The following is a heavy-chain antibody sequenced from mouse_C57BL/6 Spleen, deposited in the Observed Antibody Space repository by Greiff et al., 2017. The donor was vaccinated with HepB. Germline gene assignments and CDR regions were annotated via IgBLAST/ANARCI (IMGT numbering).Heavy chain of an antibody. CDR3: ARYDYDEGYYAMDY. CDR2: INPSTGGT. Sequence: VQLQQSGPELVKPGASVKISCKASGYSFTGYYMNWVKQSPEKSLEWIGEINPSTGGTTYNQKFKAKATLTVDKSSSTAYMQLKSLTSEDSAVYYCARYDYDEGYYAMDYWGQGTSVTVSS. CDR1: GYSFTGYY. V-gene: IGHV1-42*01. J-gene: IGHJ4*01. D-gene: IGHD2-4*01.